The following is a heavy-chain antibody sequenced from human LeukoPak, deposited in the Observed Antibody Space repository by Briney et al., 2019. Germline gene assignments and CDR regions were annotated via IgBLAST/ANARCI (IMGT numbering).Heavy chain of an antibody. CDR1: GYTFTSYG. D-gene: IGHD3-22*01. V-gene: IGHV1-18*01. CDR2: ISAYNGNT. Sequence: ASVKVSCKASGYTFTSYGMSWVRQAPGQGLEWMGWISAYNGNTNYAQKLQGRVTMTTDTSTSTAYMELRSLRSDDTAVYYCARAYYYDSSGYSRNPDYWGQGTLVTVSS. CDR3: ARAYYYDSSGYSRNPDY. J-gene: IGHJ4*02.